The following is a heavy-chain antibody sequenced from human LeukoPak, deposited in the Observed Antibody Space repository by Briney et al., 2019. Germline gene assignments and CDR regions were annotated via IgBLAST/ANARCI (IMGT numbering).Heavy chain of an antibody. J-gene: IGHJ5*02. CDR2: ISGSGGST. Sequence: PGGSPRLSCAASGFTFSSYGMSWVRQAPGKGLDWVSAISGSGGSTYYADSVKGRFTISRDNSKNTLYLQMNSLLAEDTAVYYCVADYDILTGSFDPWGQGTLVTVSS. CDR3: VADYDILTGSFDP. CDR1: GFTFSSYG. D-gene: IGHD3-9*01. V-gene: IGHV3-23*01.